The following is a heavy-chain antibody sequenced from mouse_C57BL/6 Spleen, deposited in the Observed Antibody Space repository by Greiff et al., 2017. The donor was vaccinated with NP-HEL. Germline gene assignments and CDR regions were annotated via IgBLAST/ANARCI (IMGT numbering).Heavy chain of an antibody. CDR3: AREGDGFDV. V-gene: IGHV3-6*01. D-gene: IGHD2-3*01. Sequence: EVKLLESGPGLVKPSQSLSLTCSVTGYSITSGYYWNWIRQFPGNKLEWMGYISYDGSNNYNPSLKNRISITRDTSKNQFFLKLNSVTTEDTATYYCAREGDGFDVWGTGTTVTVSS. CDR1: GYSITSGYY. CDR2: ISYDGSN. J-gene: IGHJ1*03.